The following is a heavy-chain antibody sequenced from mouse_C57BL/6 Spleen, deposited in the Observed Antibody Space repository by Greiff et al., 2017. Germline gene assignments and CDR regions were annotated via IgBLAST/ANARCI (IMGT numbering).Heavy chain of an antibody. J-gene: IGHJ2*01. Sequence: EVQLVESGGGLVQPGGSMKLSCAASGFTFSNYWMNWVRQSPEKGLEWVAQIRLKSDNHATHYAESVKGRFTISRDDSKSSVYLQMNNLRAEDTGIYYCTGTGSSYCDYWGQGTTLTVSA. CDR2: IRLKSDNHAT. CDR1: GFTFSNYW. V-gene: IGHV6-3*01. D-gene: IGHD1-1*01. CDR3: TGTGSSYCDY.